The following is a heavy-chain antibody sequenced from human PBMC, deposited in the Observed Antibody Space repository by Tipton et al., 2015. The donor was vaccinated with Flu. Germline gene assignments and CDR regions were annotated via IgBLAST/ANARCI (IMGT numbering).Heavy chain of an antibody. Sequence: GLVKPSETLSLTCTVSGYSISSGYYWGWIRQPPGKGLERIGSVYHIGSPYYNPSLKSRVTISVDTSKNQFSLKLSSVTAADTAVYYCARLEVVVGATGGQGDYWGQGTLVTVSS. J-gene: IGHJ4*02. D-gene: IGHD1-26*01. CDR2: VYHIGSP. V-gene: IGHV4-38-2*02. CDR3: ARLEVVVGATGGQGDY. CDR1: GYSISSGYY.